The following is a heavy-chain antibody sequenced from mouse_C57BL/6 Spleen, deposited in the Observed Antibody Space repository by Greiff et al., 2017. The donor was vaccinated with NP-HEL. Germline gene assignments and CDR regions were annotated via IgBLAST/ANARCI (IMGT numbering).Heavy chain of an antibody. CDR3: ARSGETAQARGAWFAY. Sequence: EVQGVESGAELVRPGSSVKMSCKTSGYTFTSYGINWVKQRPGQGLEWIGYIYIGNGYTEYNEKFKGKATLTSDTSSSTAYMQLSSLTSEDSAIYFCARSGETAQARGAWFAYWGQGTLVTVSA. J-gene: IGHJ3*01. CDR2: IYIGNGYT. CDR1: GYTFTSYG. V-gene: IGHV1-58*01. D-gene: IGHD3-2*02.